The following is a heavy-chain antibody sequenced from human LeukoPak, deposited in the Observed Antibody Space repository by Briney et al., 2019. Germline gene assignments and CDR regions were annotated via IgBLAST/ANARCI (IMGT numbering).Heavy chain of an antibody. J-gene: IGHJ4*02. V-gene: IGHV5-51*01. D-gene: IGHD5-12*01. Sequence: PGESLKISCKASGYSFTSYWIGWVRQMPGKGLEWMGIIYPYDSDTRYSPSFQGQVTISADKSIGTAYLQWSNLKASDTAMYYCARHIGYSAWNPDYWGQGTLVTVSS. CDR3: ARHIGYSAWNPDY. CDR2: IYPYDSDT. CDR1: GYSFTSYW.